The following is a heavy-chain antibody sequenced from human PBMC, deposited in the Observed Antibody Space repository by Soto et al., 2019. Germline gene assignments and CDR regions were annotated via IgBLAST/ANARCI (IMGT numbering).Heavy chain of an antibody. CDR1: GGSISSGGYY. V-gene: IGHV4-31*03. CDR3: ARDGIAAAGIESYYYGMDV. J-gene: IGHJ6*02. CDR2: IYYSGST. D-gene: IGHD6-13*01. Sequence: SETLSLTCTVSGGSISSGGYYWSWIRQHPGKGLEWIGYIYYSGSTYYNPSLKSRVTISVDTSKNQFSLKLSSVTAADTAVYYCARDGIAAAGIESYYYGMDVWGQGTTVTVSS.